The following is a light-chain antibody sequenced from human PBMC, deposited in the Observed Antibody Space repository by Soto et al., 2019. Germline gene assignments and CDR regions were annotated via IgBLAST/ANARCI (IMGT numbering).Light chain of an antibody. V-gene: IGKV1-39*01. J-gene: IGKJ5*01. CDR1: QRINNY. CDR3: QQSSSSPIT. Sequence: DIQMTQSPSSLSASVGDRVTITCRSSQRINNYLNWYQQKPGQAPNLLIYDASILQSGVPSRFSGSGSRTDFTLTIRSLQPEDFETYYCQQSSSSPITFGQGTRLEIK. CDR2: DAS.